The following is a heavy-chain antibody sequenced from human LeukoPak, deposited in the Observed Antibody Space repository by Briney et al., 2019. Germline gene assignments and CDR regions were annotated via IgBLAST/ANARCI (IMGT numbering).Heavy chain of an antibody. Sequence: GGSLRLSCAASRFTFSSYAMSWVRQAPGKGLEWVSAIRGSGGSTYYADSVKGRFTISRDNSKNTLYLQMNSLRAEDTAVYYCAKDRGLRYFDWLSPDAFDIWGQGTMVTVSS. J-gene: IGHJ3*02. CDR1: RFTFSSYA. V-gene: IGHV3-23*01. CDR3: AKDRGLRYFDWLSPDAFDI. CDR2: IRGSGGST. D-gene: IGHD3-9*01.